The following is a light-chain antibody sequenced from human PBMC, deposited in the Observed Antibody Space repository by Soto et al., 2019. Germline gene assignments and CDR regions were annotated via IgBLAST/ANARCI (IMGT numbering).Light chain of an antibody. J-gene: IGKJ4*01. V-gene: IGKV3-11*01. Sequence: EIVLTQSPATLSLFPGERATLSRRASQSVSSYLAWYQHKPGQAPRLLIYDASNRATGIPARFSGSGSGTDFTLTISSLEPEDSAVYYCQQRANWPLAFGGGTKVEIK. CDR2: DAS. CDR3: QQRANWPLA. CDR1: QSVSSY.